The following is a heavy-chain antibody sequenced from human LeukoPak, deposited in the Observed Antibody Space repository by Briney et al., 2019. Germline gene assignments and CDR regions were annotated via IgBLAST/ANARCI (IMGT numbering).Heavy chain of an antibody. CDR3: ARPLYRHDSPFDY. V-gene: IGHV3-74*01. Sequence: PGGSLRLSCAASGFTLSTYWMHWVRQAPGKGLVWVSRINSDGTTTTYADSVKGRFTISRDNAKNTLYLQMNSLRAEDTAVYYCARPLYRHDSPFDYWGRGTLVTVSS. CDR2: INSDGTTT. D-gene: IGHD2-2*02. J-gene: IGHJ4*02. CDR1: GFTLSTYW.